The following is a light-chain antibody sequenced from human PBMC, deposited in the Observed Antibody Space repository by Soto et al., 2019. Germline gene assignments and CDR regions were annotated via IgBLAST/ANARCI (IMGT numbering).Light chain of an antibody. CDR1: SSDFGDYEY. V-gene: IGLV2-14*01. CDR3: SSYTGSSTLV. Sequence: QSALTQHASVSGSPGQSITISCTGTSSDFGDYEYVSWYLQHPGKVPKLMIYEVSNRPSGVSNRFSGSKSGNTASLTISGLQAEDEADYYCSSYTGSSTLVFGTGTKLTVL. J-gene: IGLJ1*01. CDR2: EVS.